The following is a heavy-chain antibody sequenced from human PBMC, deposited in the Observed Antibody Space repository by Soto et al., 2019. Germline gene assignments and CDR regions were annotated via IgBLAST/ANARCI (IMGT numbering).Heavy chain of an antibody. CDR2: ISGSGGTT. CDR3: AKPIYGNYYYYGMDV. Sequence: GSLRLSCAASGFTFGSSAMSWVRQAPGKGLEWVSAISGSGGTTYYADSVKGRFTISRDNSKNTLYLQMNSLRAEDTAVYYCAKPIYGNYYYYGMDVWGQGTTVTVSS. V-gene: IGHV3-23*01. CDR1: GFTFGSSA. D-gene: IGHD4-17*01. J-gene: IGHJ6*02.